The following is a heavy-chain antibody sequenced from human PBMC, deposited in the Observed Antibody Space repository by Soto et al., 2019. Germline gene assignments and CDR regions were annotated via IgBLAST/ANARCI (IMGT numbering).Heavy chain of an antibody. D-gene: IGHD2-8*02. CDR3: AKDTGY. CDR1: GFTFSSYG. CDR2: ISYDGSNK. Sequence: ESGGGVVQPGRSLRLSCAASGFTFSSYGMHWVRQAPGKGLEWVAVISYDGSNKYYADSVKGRFTISRDNSKNTLYLQMNSLRAEDTAVYYCAKDTGYWGQGTLVTVSS. J-gene: IGHJ4*02. V-gene: IGHV3-30*18.